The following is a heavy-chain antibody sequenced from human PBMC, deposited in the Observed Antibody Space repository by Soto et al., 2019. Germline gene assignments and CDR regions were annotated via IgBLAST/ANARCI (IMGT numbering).Heavy chain of an antibody. Sequence: QVQLVESGGGLVKPGGSLRLSCAASGFTFSDYYMSWIRQAPGKGLEWVSYISSSSSYTNYADSVKGRFTISRDNAKNSLYLQMNSLRAEDTAVYYCARVSAAVTVSGRVRFDPWGQGTLVTVSS. V-gene: IGHV3-11*05. J-gene: IGHJ5*02. CDR1: GFTFSDYY. CDR2: ISSSSSYT. CDR3: ARVSAAVTVSGRVRFDP. D-gene: IGHD6-25*01.